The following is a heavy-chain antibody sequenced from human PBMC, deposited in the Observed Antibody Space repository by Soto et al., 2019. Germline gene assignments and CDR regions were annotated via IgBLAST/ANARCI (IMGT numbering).Heavy chain of an antibody. J-gene: IGHJ4*02. V-gene: IGHV3-23*01. CDR2: IIANGGT. D-gene: IGHD2-15*01. Sequence: PGGSLRLSCAASGFTFNHYAMSWVRQAPGKGLEWVSIIIANGGTFYADSVKGRFTIPRDNSKNTVYLQMSSLRVEDTAIYYCAKDYTVAADPSSVILFDYWGQGALVTVSS. CDR3: AKDYTVAADPSSVILFDY. CDR1: GFTFNHYA.